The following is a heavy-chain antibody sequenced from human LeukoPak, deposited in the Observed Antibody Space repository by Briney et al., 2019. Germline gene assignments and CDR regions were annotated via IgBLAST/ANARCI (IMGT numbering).Heavy chain of an antibody. CDR2: INHSGST. D-gene: IGHD3-10*01. CDR3: ARGRPYGSGSYRARWFDP. J-gene: IGHJ5*02. Sequence: SETLSLTCAVYGGSFSGYYWSWIRQPPGKGLEWIGEINHSGSTNYNPSLKSRVTISVDTSKNQFSLKLSSVTAADTAVYYCARGRPYGSGSYRARWFDPWGQGTLVTVSS. CDR1: GGSFSGYY. V-gene: IGHV4-34*01.